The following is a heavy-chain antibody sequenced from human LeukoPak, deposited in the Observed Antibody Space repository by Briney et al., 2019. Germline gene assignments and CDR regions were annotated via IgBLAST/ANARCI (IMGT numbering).Heavy chain of an antibody. CDR3: ARGDSTSWPVGGFDP. J-gene: IGHJ5*02. D-gene: IGHD6-13*01. V-gene: IGHV3-66*01. CDR1: GFTVSSNY. CDR2: ICIGGST. Sequence: GGSLRLSCAASGFTVSSNYMSWVRQAPGKGLEWVSVICIGGSTYYADSVKGRFTISRDNSKNTLYLQMGSLRAEDMAVYYCARGDSTSWPVGGFDPWGQGTLVTVSS.